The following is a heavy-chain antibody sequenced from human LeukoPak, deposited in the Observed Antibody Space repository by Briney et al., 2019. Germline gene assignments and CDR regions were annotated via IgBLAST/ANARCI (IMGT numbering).Heavy chain of an antibody. V-gene: IGHV4-61*02. CDR2: IYTSGST. J-gene: IGHJ3*02. CDR1: GGSISSGSYY. CDR3: ARHGFKGDAFDI. Sequence: PSQTLSLTCTVSGGSISSGSYYWSWIRQPAGKGLEWIGRIYTSGSTNYNPSLKSRVTLSVDTSKNQFSLKLSSVTAADTAVYYCARHGFKGDAFDIWGQGTMVTVSS.